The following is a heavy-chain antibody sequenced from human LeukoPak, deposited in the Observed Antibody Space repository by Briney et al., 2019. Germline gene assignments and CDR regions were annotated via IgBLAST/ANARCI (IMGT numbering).Heavy chain of an antibody. CDR2: ISGGGDIT. D-gene: IGHD2-21*02. V-gene: IGHV3-23*01. J-gene: IGHJ4*02. CDR1: GFTFSSTT. Sequence: GSLRLSCVASGFTFSSTTMGWVRQTAGKGLEWVSAISGGGDITYYADSVKGRFTISRDNSKDTLFLQMHSLRPGDTAVYYCVREDTPATANYWGQGTLVTISS. CDR3: VREDTPATANY.